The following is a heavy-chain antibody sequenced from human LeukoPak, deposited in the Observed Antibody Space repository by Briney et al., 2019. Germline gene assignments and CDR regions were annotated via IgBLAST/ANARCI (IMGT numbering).Heavy chain of an antibody. D-gene: IGHD3-22*01. Sequence: ASVKVSCKASGGTFSSYAISWVRQAPGQGLEWMGGIIPIFGTANYAQKFQGRATITADESTSTAYTELSSLRSEDTAVYYCAISYDSSGYYYVSDYWGQGTLVTVSS. CDR2: IIPIFGTA. CDR3: AISYDSSGYYYVSDY. J-gene: IGHJ4*02. V-gene: IGHV1-69*13. CDR1: GGTFSSYA.